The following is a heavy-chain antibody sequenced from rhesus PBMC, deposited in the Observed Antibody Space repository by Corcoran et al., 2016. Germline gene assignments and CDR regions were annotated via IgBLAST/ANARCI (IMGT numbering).Heavy chain of an antibody. CDR3: TIGLGGDV. CDR2: TYYRSKWYN. V-gene: IGHV6-1*01. CDR1: GDSVSSTSAI. D-gene: IGHD3-28*01. Sequence: QVQLQESGPGLVKPSQTLSLTCAISGDSVSSTSAIWNWIRQSPSRGLEWLGRTYYRSKWYNEYAQSVQNRISINPDTSKNQFSLQLNSVTPEDMAVYYCTIGLGGDVWGPGVLVTVSS. J-gene: IGHJ5-1*01.